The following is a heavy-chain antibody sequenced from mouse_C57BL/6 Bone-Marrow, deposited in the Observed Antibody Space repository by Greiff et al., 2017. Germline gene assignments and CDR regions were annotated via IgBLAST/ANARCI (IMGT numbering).Heavy chain of an antibody. CDR3: AAKLGRLDY. CDR1: GYAFTNYL. V-gene: IGHV1-54*01. Sequence: QVQLQQSGAELVRPGTSVKVSCKASGYAFTNYLIEWVKQRPGQGLEWIGVINPGSGGTNYNEKFKGKVTLTADKSSSSAYMQLSSLTSEDAAVYFCAAKLGRLDYWGQGTTLTVSS. CDR2: INPGSGGT. D-gene: IGHD4-1*01. J-gene: IGHJ2*01.